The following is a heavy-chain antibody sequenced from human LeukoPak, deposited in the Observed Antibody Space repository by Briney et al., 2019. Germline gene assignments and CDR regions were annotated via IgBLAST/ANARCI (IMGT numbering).Heavy chain of an antibody. CDR1: GFTVSSYA. CDR3: AKDTSIGRYCTNGMCSPFDY. CDR2: ISDTGATT. J-gene: IGHJ4*02. Sequence: GGSLRLSCAGSGFTVSSYAMSWVRQAPGKGLEWVSAISDTGATTYDADSVKGRFTISRDNSGSTLYLQMNSLRAEDTALYYCAKDTSIGRYCTNGMCSPFDYWGQGTLVTVSS. V-gene: IGHV3-23*01. D-gene: IGHD2-8*01.